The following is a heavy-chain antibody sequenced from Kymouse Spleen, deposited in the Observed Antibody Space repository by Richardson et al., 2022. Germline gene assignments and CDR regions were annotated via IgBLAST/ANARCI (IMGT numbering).Heavy chain of an antibody. J-gene: IGHJ3*02. Sequence: QVQLQQWGAGLLKPSETLSLTCAVYGGSFSGYYWSWIRQPPGKGLEWIGEINHSGSTNYNPSLKSRVTISVDTSKNQFSLKLSSVTAADTAVYYCARTIFGVVMGAFDIWGQGTMVTVSS. D-gene: IGHD3-3*01. V-gene: IGHV4-34*01. CDR1: GGSFSGYY. CDR2: INHSGST. CDR3: ARTIFGVVMGAFDI.